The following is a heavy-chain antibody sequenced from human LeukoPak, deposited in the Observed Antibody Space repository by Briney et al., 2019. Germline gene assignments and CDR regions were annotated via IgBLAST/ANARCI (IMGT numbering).Heavy chain of an antibody. Sequence: GGSLRLSCSVSGFTFSNYAMHWVRQAPGKGLEWVSPISGGSGNIYYVDSVKGRFTISRDNSKNTLYVQMTSLRAEDTAIYYCAKGSDYYGSVTSKKLDWGQGPLVTVSS. CDR3: AKGSDYYGSVTSKKLD. CDR2: ISGGSGNI. CDR1: GFTFSNYA. V-gene: IGHV3-23*01. J-gene: IGHJ4*02. D-gene: IGHD3-10*01.